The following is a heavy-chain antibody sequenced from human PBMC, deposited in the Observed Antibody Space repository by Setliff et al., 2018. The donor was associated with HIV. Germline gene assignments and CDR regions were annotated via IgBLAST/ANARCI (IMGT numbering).Heavy chain of an antibody. CDR2: FDSSGST. Sequence: SETLSLTCTVSGGSISSNIYWGWVRQSPKEGLEWIGSFDSSGSTYYNPSLKSRVTISVDTFNNQFSLRLSSVTAADTAVYYCSRAIVAVTAIDHYYYGMDVWGQGTTVTVSS. J-gene: IGHJ6*02. D-gene: IGHD2-21*02. CDR3: SRAIVAVTAIDHYYYGMDV. V-gene: IGHV4-39*07. CDR1: GGSISSNIY.